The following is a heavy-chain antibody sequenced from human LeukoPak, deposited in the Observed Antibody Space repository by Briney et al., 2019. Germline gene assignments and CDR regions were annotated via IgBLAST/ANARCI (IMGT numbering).Heavy chain of an antibody. CDR2: IYYSGST. J-gene: IGHJ4*02. CDR3: ARHVAGYSYGTIYYFDY. D-gene: IGHD5-18*01. CDR1: GGSISSSSYY. Sequence: PSETLSLTCTVSGGSISSSSYYWGWIRQPPGRGLEWIGSIYYSGSTYYNPSLKSRVTISVDTSKNQFSLKLSSVTAADTAVYYCARHVAGYSYGTIYYFDYWGQGTLVTVSS. V-gene: IGHV4-39*01.